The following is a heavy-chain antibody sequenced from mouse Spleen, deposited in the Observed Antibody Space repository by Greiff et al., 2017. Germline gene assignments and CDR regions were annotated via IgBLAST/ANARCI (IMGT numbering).Heavy chain of an antibody. CDR1: GYSITSGYY. D-gene: IGHD2-1*01. CDR3: ARDGNYLWFAY. J-gene: IGHJ3*01. V-gene: IGHV3-6*01. Sequence: EVQLQQSGPGLVKPSQSLSLTCSVTGYSITSGYYWNWIRQFPGNKLEWMGYISYDGSNNYNPSLKNRISITRDTSKNQFFLKLNSVTTEDTATYYCARDGNYLWFAYWGQGTLVTVSA. CDR2: ISYDGSN.